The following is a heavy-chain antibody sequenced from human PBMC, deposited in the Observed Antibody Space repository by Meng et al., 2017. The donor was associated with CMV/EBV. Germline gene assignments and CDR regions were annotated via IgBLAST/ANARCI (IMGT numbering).Heavy chain of an antibody. Sequence: ASVKVSCKASGYTFTSYGISWVRQAPGQGLEWMGWISAYNGNTNYAQKLQGRVTMTTDTSTSTAYMELRSLRSDDTAVYHCARSTKYSSSWFFDYWGQGTLVTVSS. CDR1: GYTFTSYG. CDR2: ISAYNGNT. CDR3: ARSTKYSSSWFFDY. J-gene: IGHJ4*02. D-gene: IGHD6-13*01. V-gene: IGHV1-18*01.